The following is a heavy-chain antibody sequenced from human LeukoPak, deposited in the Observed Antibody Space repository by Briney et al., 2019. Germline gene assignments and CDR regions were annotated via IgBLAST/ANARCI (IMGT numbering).Heavy chain of an antibody. CDR2: IKEDGTET. CDR3: AKEGRSLQTY. CDR1: GFMFSSNW. J-gene: IGHJ4*02. V-gene: IGHV3-7*03. D-gene: IGHD4-11*01. Sequence: GGSLRLSCAASGFMFSSNWISWVRLAPGKGLEWVANIKEDGTETYYMDSVKGRFTISRDNAKNSLYLQMNSLRVEDTAVYYCAKEGRSLQTYWGQGTLVTVSS.